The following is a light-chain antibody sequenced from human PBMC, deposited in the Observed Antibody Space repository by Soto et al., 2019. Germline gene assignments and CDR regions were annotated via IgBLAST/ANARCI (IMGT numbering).Light chain of an antibody. CDR1: SSDSANYNL. V-gene: IGLV2-23*01. J-gene: IGLJ1*01. CDR3: CSSSAGGASV. Sequence: QSVLTQPASVSGSPGQAFTISCTGISSDSANYNLVSWYQHFPGKAPKLIIFEGSQRPSGASARFSGSTSGNTASLTISGLQADEAADYYCCSSSAGGASVFGTGTKLTVL. CDR2: EGS.